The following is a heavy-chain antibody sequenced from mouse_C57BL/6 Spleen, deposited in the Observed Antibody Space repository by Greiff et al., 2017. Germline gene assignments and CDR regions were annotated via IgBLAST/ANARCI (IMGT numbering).Heavy chain of an antibody. V-gene: IGHV1-62-3*01. D-gene: IGHD1-1*01. Sequence: QVQLQQPGAELVKPGASVKLSCKASGYTFTSYWMHWVKQRPGRGLEWIGRIDPNSGGTNYNEKFKGKATLTADKSSSTAYMQLSSLTSEDSAVYFCARSGSSKGNFDYWGQGTTLTVSS. J-gene: IGHJ2*01. CDR1: GYTFTSYW. CDR3: ARSGSSKGNFDY. CDR2: IDPNSGGT.